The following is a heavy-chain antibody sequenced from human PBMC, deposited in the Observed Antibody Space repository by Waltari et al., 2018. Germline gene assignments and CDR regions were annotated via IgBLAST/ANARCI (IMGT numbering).Heavy chain of an antibody. D-gene: IGHD6-19*01. CDR2: IYSAGST. CDR3: ARTIAVASTWYFDL. V-gene: IGHV3-53*01. CDR1: GFTVISNY. J-gene: IGHJ2*01. Sequence: EVHLVESGGGLIQPGGSLRLSCAASGFTVISNYMTWVRQAPGKGLEWVVGIYSAGSTYYADAVKGRFTISRDNSNNTVYLQMSGLRAADTAVYYCARTIAVASTWYFDLWGRGTLVTVSS.